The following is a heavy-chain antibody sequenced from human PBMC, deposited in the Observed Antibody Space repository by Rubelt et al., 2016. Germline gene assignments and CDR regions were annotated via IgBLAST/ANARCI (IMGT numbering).Heavy chain of an antibody. CDR2: IDWDDDK. V-gene: IGHV2-70*17. J-gene: IGHJ4*02. CDR3: ARTKKVGESNRYYFDD. Sequence: QVTLRESGPALVKPTQTLTLTCTFSGFSLTTSGMCVSWIRQFPGKALEWLARIDWDDDKFYSTSLQTRLTISKDTSKNQVVLTMTNMDPVDTATYYCARTKKVGESNRYYFDDWGQGTLVTVSS. D-gene: IGHD3-10*01. CDR1: GFSLTTSGMC.